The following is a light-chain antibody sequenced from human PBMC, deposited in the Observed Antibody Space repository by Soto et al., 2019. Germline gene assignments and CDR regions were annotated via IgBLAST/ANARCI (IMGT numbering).Light chain of an antibody. CDR3: QQYAQRWT. Sequence: EIEMTQSPAALSVSPGQSVTLSCRSSQNIGGNLAWYQQRPGQSPRLLIYAASDRATGVPARFSGSGSGTEFTLTINSLQSEDFAVYYCQQYAQRWTFGQGTRLE. CDR1: QNIGGN. J-gene: IGKJ5*01. V-gene: IGKV3-15*01. CDR2: AAS.